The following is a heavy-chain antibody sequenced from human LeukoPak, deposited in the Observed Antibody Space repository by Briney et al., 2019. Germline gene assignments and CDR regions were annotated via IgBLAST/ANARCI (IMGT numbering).Heavy chain of an antibody. CDR3: AREGIVVVPAATTFDY. V-gene: IGHV3-23*01. Sequence: GGSLRLSCAASGFTFSIYAMSWVRQAPGEGLEWVSSISGTSGNTYYADSVKGRFTISRDNSKNTLYLQMNSLRAEDTAVYYCAREGIVVVPAATTFDYWGQGTLVTVSS. J-gene: IGHJ4*02. D-gene: IGHD2-2*01. CDR2: ISGTSGNT. CDR1: GFTFSIYA.